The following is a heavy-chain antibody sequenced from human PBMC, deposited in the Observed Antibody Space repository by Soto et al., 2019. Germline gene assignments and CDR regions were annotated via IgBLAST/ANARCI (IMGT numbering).Heavy chain of an antibody. J-gene: IGHJ4*02. D-gene: IGHD2-15*01. CDR2: INPNSGGT. CDR3: ARDLAKGGGSAGFDY. Sequence: QVQLVQSGAEVKKPGASVKVSCKASRYTFTGYYIHWVRQAPGQGLEWMGWINPNSGGTKYPQKFQGRVTMTRDTSIRTVYMSLTGLKSDDTAVYFCARDLAKGGGSAGFDYWGQGTLVAVSS. CDR1: RYTFTGYY. V-gene: IGHV1-2*02.